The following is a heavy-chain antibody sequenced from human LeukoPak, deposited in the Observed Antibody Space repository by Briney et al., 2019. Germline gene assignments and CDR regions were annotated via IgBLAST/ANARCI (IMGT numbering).Heavy chain of an antibody. Sequence: GGSLRLSCTASGFTFGDYAMSWVRQAPGKGLEWVGLIRSRLYGGTAEYGASVKGRFTVSRDDSQGIAYLQMNSLKTDDTAVYYCSRGMTESGAKYYSDHWGQGTLVTVSS. CDR2: IRSRLYGGTA. CDR1: GFTFGDYA. CDR3: SRGMTESGAKYYSDH. J-gene: IGHJ4*02. D-gene: IGHD4/OR15-4a*01. V-gene: IGHV3-49*04.